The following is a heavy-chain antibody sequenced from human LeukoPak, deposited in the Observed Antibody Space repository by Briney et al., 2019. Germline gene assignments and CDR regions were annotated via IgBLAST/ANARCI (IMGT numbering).Heavy chain of an antibody. CDR1: GFTSSSYA. Sequence: GGFLRLSCAASGFTSSSYAMSWVRQAPGKGLEWVSAISGSGGSTYYADSVKGRFTISRDNSKNTLYLQMNSLRAEDTAVYYCAKIKYYDSSGYQTPHFDYWGQGTLVTVSS. J-gene: IGHJ4*02. V-gene: IGHV3-23*01. CDR2: ISGSGGST. D-gene: IGHD3-22*01. CDR3: AKIKYYDSSGYQTPHFDY.